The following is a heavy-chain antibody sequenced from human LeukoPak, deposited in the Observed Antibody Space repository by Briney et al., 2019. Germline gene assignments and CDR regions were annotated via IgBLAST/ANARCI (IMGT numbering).Heavy chain of an antibody. CDR2: ISGSGGST. J-gene: IGHJ5*02. V-gene: IGHV3-23*01. CDR1: GFTFSSYA. CDR3: AKSSRVVAAPHWFDP. Sequence: GGSLRLSCAASGFTFSSYAMSWVRQAPGKGLEWVSAISGSGGSTYYADSVEGRFTISRDNSKNTLYLQMNSLRAEDTAVYYCAKSSRVVAAPHWFDPWGQGTLVTVSS. D-gene: IGHD2-15*01.